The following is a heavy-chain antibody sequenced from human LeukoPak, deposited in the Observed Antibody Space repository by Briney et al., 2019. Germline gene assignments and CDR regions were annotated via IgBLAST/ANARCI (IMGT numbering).Heavy chain of an antibody. Sequence: GGSLRLSCAASGFTFSSYSMNWVRQAPGKGLEWVSSISSSSSYIYYADSVKGRFTISRDNAKNSLYLQMNSLRAEDTAVYYCASHLYNWNFGVSVDAFDVWGQGTMVTVSS. D-gene: IGHD1-7*01. CDR1: GFTFSSYS. V-gene: IGHV3-21*01. J-gene: IGHJ3*01. CDR3: ASHLYNWNFGVSVDAFDV. CDR2: ISSSSSYI.